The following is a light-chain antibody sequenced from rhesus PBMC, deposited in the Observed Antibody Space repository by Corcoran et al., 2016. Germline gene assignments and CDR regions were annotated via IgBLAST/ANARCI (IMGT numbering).Light chain of an antibody. Sequence: QSTPIQSPSVSGSPGQSVTISCTGTSSDIGGYNRVSWYQQHPGKAPKLMIYEVSKRPSGGSDRFSGSKSGNTASLTISGLQAEDEADYYCSSYASSSTYIFGAGTRLTVL. CDR3: SSYASSSTYI. J-gene: IGLJ1*01. V-gene: IGLV2-13*03. CDR1: SSDIGGYNR. CDR2: EVS.